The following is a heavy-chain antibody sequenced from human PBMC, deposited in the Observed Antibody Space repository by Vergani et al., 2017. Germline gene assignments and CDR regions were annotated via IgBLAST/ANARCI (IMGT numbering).Heavy chain of an antibody. CDR1: GGSISSYY. Sequence: QVQLQESGPGLVKPSGTLSLTCTVSGGSISSYYWSWIRQPPGKGLEWIGYNYYSGSTNYNPSLKSRVTISVDTSKNQFSLKLSSVTAADTAVYYCARGGSSSWYCDYWGQGTLVTVSS. V-gene: IGHV4-59*01. J-gene: IGHJ4*02. CDR3: ARGGSSSWYCDY. CDR2: NYYSGST. D-gene: IGHD6-13*01.